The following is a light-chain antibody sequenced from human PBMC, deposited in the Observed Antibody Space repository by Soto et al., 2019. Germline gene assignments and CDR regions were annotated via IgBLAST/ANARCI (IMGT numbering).Light chain of an antibody. CDR1: QGFXSRF. V-gene: IGKV3-20*01. J-gene: IGKJ1*01. CDR3: QQYGSATRT. Sequence: DIVLTQCPGTLSLPPGESATLACRASQGFXSRFLAWYQQKPGQAPRLLXDGASSMATGSPDRLSGSGSVTDFTLTISRLEPEYFAVNYSQQYGSATRTFGQGTKVDIK. CDR2: GAS.